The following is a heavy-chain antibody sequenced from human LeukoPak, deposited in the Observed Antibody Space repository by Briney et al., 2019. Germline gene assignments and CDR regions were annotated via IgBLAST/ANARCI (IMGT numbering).Heavy chain of an antibody. V-gene: IGHV1-69*05. CDR1: GGTFSSYA. D-gene: IGHD3-10*01. Sequence: SVKVSCKASGGTFSSYAISWVRQAPGQGLEWMGGIIPIFGIANYAQKFQGRVTITTDESTSTAYMELSSLRSEDTAVYYCARDFMLVRGVITNWFDPWGQGTLVTVSS. J-gene: IGHJ5*02. CDR3: ARDFMLVRGVITNWFDP. CDR2: IIPIFGIA.